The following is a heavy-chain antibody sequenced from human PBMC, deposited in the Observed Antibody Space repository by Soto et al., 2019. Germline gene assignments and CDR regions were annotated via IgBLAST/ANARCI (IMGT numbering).Heavy chain of an antibody. CDR1: GFTFSSYW. V-gene: IGHV3-7*05. Sequence: VQLVESGGGLVQPGGSLRLSCAASGFTFSSYWMRWVRQTPEKGLEWVANIKQDGTETYYVDSVRGRFTISRDNAKNSLYLQMNSLRAEDTAVYYCASEPYPPRLKDAFDIWGPGTMVTVSS. CDR2: IKQDGTET. J-gene: IGHJ3*02. CDR3: ASEPYPPRLKDAFDI.